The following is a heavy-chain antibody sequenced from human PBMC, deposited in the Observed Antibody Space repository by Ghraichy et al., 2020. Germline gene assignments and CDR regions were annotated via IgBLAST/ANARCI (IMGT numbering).Heavy chain of an antibody. V-gene: IGHV4-4*07. D-gene: IGHD2-2*03. Sequence: SETLSLTCTVSGGSISSYYWSWIRQPAGKGLEWIGRIYTSGSTNYNPSLKSRVTMSVDTSKNQFSLKLSSVTAADTAVYYCARDHTGYCSSTSCHARYYYGMDVWGQGTTVTVSS. CDR1: GGSISSYY. CDR3: ARDHTGYCSSTSCHARYYYGMDV. J-gene: IGHJ6*02. CDR2: IYTSGST.